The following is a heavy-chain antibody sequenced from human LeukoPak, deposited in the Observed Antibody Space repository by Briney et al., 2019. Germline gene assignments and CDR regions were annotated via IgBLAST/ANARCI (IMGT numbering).Heavy chain of an antibody. J-gene: IGHJ4*02. CDR1: GFTFSNYW. CDR2: IKQDGSEK. Sequence: GGSLRLSCAASGFTFSNYWMSWVRQAPGKGLEWVANIKQDGSEKYYVDSVKGRFTISRDNAKNSLYLQMNSLRAEDTAVYYCARADGSYVDYWGQGTLVTVSS. D-gene: IGHD1-26*01. V-gene: IGHV3-7*01. CDR3: ARADGSYVDY.